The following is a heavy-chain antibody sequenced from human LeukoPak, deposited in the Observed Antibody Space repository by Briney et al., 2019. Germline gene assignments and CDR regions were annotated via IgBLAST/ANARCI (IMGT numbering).Heavy chain of an antibody. V-gene: IGHV4-34*01. CDR2: INHSGST. D-gene: IGHD5-18*01. CDR1: GGSFSGYY. CDR3: ARGAAAGLTRIQLWFRWFDP. Sequence: PSETLSLTCAVYGGSFSGYYWSWIRQPPGKGLEWIGEINHSGSTNYNPSLKSRVTISVDTSKNQFSLKLSSVTAADTAVYYCARGAAAGLTRIQLWFRWFDPWGQGTLVTVSS. J-gene: IGHJ5*02.